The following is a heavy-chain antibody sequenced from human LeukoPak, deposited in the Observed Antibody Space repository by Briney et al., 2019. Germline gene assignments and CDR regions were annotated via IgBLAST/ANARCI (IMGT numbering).Heavy chain of an antibody. CDR3: AKEARNYYYGMDV. J-gene: IGHJ6*02. CDR2: IRYDGSNK. Sequence: GGSLRLSCAASGFTFSSYGMHWVRQAPGKGLEWVAFIRYDGSNKYYADSVKGRFTTSRDNSKNTLYLQMNSLRAEDTAVYYCAKEARNYYYGMDVWGQGTTVTVSS. CDR1: GFTFSSYG. V-gene: IGHV3-30*02.